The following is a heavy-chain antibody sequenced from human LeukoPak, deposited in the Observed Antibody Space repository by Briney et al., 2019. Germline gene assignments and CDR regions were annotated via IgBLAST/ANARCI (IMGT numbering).Heavy chain of an antibody. CDR2: IYISGNP. D-gene: IGHD1-26*01. J-gene: IGHJ4*02. CDR1: GLNVSSNH. Sequence: PGGSLRLSCVASGLNVSSNHMSWVRQAPGKELEWVSLIYISGNPYYADSVKGRFTISRDDSRNTLYFQLNNLRAEDTAVYYCAGGGGVGAKYWGQGTLVTVSS. V-gene: IGHV3-53*01. CDR3: AGGGGVGAKY.